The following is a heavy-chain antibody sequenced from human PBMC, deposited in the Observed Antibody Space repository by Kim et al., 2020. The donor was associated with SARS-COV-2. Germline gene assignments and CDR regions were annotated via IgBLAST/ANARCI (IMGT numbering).Heavy chain of an antibody. D-gene: IGHD5-12*01. CDR1: GFTFSSYA. V-gene: IGHV3-23*01. J-gene: IGHJ4*02. CDR2: ISGSGGST. CDR3: AKDQDWGYDWKMSSGSDY. Sequence: GGSLRLSCAASGFTFSSYAMSWVRQAPGKGLEWVSAISGSGGSTYYADSVKGRFTISRDNSKNTLYLQINSLRAEDTAVYYCAKDQDWGYDWKMSSGSDYWGQGTLVTVSS.